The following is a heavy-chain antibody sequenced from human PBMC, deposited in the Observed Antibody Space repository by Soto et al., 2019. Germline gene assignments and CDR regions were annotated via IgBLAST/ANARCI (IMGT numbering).Heavy chain of an antibody. V-gene: IGHV3-74*01. CDR2: INTDVSST. D-gene: IGHD3-22*01. CDR3: ASHRVYYNSGYYYDYGMDV. J-gene: IGHJ6*02. Sequence: SLTLFCVACGLSLSNYFIPWVRQSPGKGLVWVSRINTDVSSTTYADSVQRRFTITRDNAQNTVYLQMKSLRAEDTAVYYCASHRVYYNSGYYYDYGMDVWGQGTTVTVSS. CDR1: GLSLSNYF.